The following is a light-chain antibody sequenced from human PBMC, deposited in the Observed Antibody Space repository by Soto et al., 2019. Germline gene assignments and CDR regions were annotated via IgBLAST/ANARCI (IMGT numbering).Light chain of an antibody. CDR1: QRVSTSY. V-gene: IGKV3-20*01. J-gene: IGKJ5*01. Sequence: EIVLTQSPATLSLSPGERATLSCWGSQRVSTSYLAWYQQKPGQAPRLLIYGASSGATGIPDRFSGSGSGTDFTLTISRLEPEDFGVYYCQQYGSSSITFGQGTRLEIK. CDR3: QQYGSSSIT. CDR2: GAS.